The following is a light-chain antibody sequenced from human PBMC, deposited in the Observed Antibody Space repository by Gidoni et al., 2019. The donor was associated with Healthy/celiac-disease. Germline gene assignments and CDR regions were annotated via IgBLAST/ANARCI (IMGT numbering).Light chain of an antibody. J-gene: IGKJ1*01. CDR2: DAS. Sequence: IQITQSPSTLSASVGDRVNITCRASQSISSWLAWYQQKPVKAPKLLIYDASSLESGVPSRFSGSGSGTEFTLTISSLQPDDFATYYCQQYNSWWTFGQGTKVEIK. CDR1: QSISSW. V-gene: IGKV1-5*01. CDR3: QQYNSWWT.